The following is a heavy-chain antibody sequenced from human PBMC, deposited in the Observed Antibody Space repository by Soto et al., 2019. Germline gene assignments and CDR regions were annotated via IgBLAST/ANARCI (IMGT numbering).Heavy chain of an antibody. CDR3: ALANYYYHYGMEV. J-gene: IGHJ6*02. V-gene: IGHV4-34*01. CDR1: GGSFSGYY. Sequence: PSETLSLTCAVYGGSFSGYYWSWIRQPPGKGLEWIGEINHSGSTNYNPSLKSRVTISVDTSKNQFSLKLSSVTAADTAVYYCALANYYYHYGMEVRGQGTTVTVAS. CDR2: INHSGST.